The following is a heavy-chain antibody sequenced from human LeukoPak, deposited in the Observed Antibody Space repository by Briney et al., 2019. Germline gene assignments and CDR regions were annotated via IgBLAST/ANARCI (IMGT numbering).Heavy chain of an antibody. CDR3: AKDSGTVQMRPHSGYFDL. CDR2: ILGSGGSS. CDR1: GFTFRRYA. D-gene: IGHD4-11*01. Sequence: KSGGSLRLPCAASGFTFRRYAMSWVRQAPGKGLEWVAGILGSGGSSNYADSAKGRFSISRDNSKNTVVLQMNSLTVDDTAIYYCAKDSGTVQMRPHSGYFDLWGRGTLVAVSS. J-gene: IGHJ2*01. V-gene: IGHV3-23*01.